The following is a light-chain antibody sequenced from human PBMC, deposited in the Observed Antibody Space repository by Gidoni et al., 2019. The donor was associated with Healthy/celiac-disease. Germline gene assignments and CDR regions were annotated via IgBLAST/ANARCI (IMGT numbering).Light chain of an antibody. Sequence: EIVLTQSPRTLTLSPGERATLSCRPHQSVSSSYLAWYQQKPGQAPRLLIYGASSRATGIPDRFSGSGSGTDFTLTISRLEPEDFAVYYCQQYGSSLITFGQGTRLEIK. J-gene: IGKJ5*01. CDR2: GAS. CDR1: QSVSSSY. V-gene: IGKV3-20*01. CDR3: QQYGSSLIT.